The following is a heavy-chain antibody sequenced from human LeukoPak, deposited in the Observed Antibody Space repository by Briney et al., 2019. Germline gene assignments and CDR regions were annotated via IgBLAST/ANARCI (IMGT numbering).Heavy chain of an antibody. D-gene: IGHD4-23*01. CDR3: ARHQGDYGGNSPMSYYYYYMVV. CDR2: IYYSGST. Sequence: SETLSLTCIVSGGSISNYYWSWIRQPPGKGLEWIGYIYYSGSTNYNPSLKSRVTMSVDTSKNQFSLKLSSVTAADTAVYYCARHQGDYGGNSPMSYYYYYMVVWGKGTTVTVSS. CDR1: GGSISNYY. V-gene: IGHV4-59*08. J-gene: IGHJ6*03.